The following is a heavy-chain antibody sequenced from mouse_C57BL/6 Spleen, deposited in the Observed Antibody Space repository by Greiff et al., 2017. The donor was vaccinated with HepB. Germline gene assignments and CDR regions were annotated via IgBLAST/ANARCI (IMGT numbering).Heavy chain of an antibody. J-gene: IGHJ4*01. CDR2: INPSSGYT. CDR3: ARPIATGGAMDY. V-gene: IGHV1-4*01. CDR1: GYTFTSYT. D-gene: IGHD1-1*01. Sequence: VQLQQSGAELARPGASVKMSCKASGYTFTSYTMHWVKQRPGPGLEWIGYINPSSGYTKYNQKFKDKATLTADKSSSTAYMQLSSLPSADSAVYYCARPIATGGAMDYWGQGTSVTVSS.